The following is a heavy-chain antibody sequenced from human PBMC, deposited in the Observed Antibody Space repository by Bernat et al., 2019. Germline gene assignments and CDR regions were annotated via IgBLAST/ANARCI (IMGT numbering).Heavy chain of an antibody. Sequence: EVQLVQSGAEVKKPGESLKISCKGSGYSFTSYWIGWVRQMPGKGLEWMGIIYPGDSDTRYSPSFQGQVTISDDKYISTAYLQWNSLKDSDTAMYYCARSEAGLISHFDYWGQGTLVTVSS. CDR3: ARSEAGLISHFDY. D-gene: IGHD2/OR15-2a*01. CDR2: IYPGDSDT. J-gene: IGHJ4*02. V-gene: IGHV5-51*01. CDR1: GYSFTSYW.